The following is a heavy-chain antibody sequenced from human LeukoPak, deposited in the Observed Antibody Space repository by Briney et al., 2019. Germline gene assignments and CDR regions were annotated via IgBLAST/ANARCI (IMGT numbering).Heavy chain of an antibody. CDR1: GYTFTGYY. CDR2: ITADSGVT. CDR3: VTHFGRYCSGYTCYQGASDY. D-gene: IGHD2-15*01. Sequence: ASVKVSCKAFGYTFTGYYIHWVRQAPGQGLEWMGCITADSGVTHYAQKFQGRVTMTGDTSISTAYMEVRRLRSDDTAVYYCVTHFGRYCSGYTCYQGASDYWGQEPRSPSPQ. J-gene: IGHJ4*01. V-gene: IGHV1-2*02.